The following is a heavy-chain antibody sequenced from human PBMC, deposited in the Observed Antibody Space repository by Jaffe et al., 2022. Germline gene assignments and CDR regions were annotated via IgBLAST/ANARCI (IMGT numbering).Heavy chain of an antibody. CDR3: ARGAPYNGIDFFYIFES. V-gene: IGHV1-69*02. Sequence: QVRLIQSGAEVKKSGSSVKVSCKASGDTFNTFNTYPLNWVRQAPGQGLQWMGRIIPFINITNYAQMFRDRVTITADKSTGTAYLYLSSLRSDDTAVYFCARGAPYNGIDFFYIFESWGQGTLVTVSS. CDR2: IIPFINIT. D-gene: IGHD3-3*01. J-gene: IGHJ4*02. CDR1: GDTFNTFNTYP.